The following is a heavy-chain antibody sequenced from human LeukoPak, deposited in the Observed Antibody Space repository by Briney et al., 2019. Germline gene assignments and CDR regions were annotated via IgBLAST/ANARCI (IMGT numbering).Heavy chain of an antibody. V-gene: IGHV3-23*01. CDR3: VKGDNDILTGYYNSFDY. D-gene: IGHD3-9*01. CDR2: ISGSGIST. Sequence: PGGSLRLSCAASGFTFSSYAMSWVRQAPGKGLEWVSTISGSGISTYYADSVKGRFTISRDNSRDTLYLQMSSLRAEDTALYYCVKGDNDILTGYYNSFDYWGQGTLVTVSS. CDR1: GFTFSSYA. J-gene: IGHJ4*02.